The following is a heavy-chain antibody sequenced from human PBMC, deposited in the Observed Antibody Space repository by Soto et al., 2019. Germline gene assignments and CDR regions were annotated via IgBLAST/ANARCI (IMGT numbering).Heavy chain of an antibody. D-gene: IGHD3-22*01. V-gene: IGHV1-46*01. Sequence: PTASVKVSCKASGYTFTSYYMHWVRQAPGQGLEWMGIINPSGGSTSYAQKFQGRVTMTRDTSTSTVYMELSSLRSEDTAVYYCARVPPRYYYDSSGYSENPGAFDIWGQGTMVTVSS. CDR1: GYTFTSYY. J-gene: IGHJ3*02. CDR2: INPSGGST. CDR3: ARVPPRYYYDSSGYSENPGAFDI.